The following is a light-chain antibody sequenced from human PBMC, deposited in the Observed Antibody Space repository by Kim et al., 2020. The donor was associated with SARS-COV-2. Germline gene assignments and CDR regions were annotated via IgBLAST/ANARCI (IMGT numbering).Light chain of an antibody. V-gene: IGLV2-18*02. CDR3: SSYTSSSTYV. CDR1: SSDVGSYNR. J-gene: IGLJ1*01. CDR2: EVS. Sequence: GPSVTISGTGTSSDVGSYNRVSWYQQPPGTAPKLMIYEVSNRPSGVPDRFSGSKSGNTASLTISGLQAEDEADYYCSSYTSSSTYVFGTGTKVTVL.